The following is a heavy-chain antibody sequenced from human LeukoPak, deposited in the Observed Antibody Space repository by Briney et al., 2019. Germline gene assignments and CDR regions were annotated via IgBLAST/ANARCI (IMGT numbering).Heavy chain of an antibody. D-gene: IGHD2-8*01. V-gene: IGHV3-30*18. CDR2: ISYDGSNK. Sequence: GGSLRLSCAASGLTFSSYGMHWVRQAPGKGLEWVAVISYDGSNKYYADSVKGRFTISRDNSKNTLYLQMNSLRAEDTAVYYCAKERVYSLDYWGQGTLVTVSS. CDR1: GLTFSSYG. J-gene: IGHJ4*02. CDR3: AKERVYSLDY.